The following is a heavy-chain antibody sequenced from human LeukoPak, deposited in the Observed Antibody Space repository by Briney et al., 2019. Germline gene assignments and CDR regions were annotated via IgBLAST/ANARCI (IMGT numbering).Heavy chain of an antibody. V-gene: IGHV3-74*01. J-gene: IGHJ4*02. CDR3: VRDFNYYRTGPHFDS. Sequence: GGSLRLSCAASGFTLSSFWIHWVRQAPGKGLVWVSRINGDGSTTSYADSVRGRFTISRDNAKNTLYLQMNSLRAEDTAVYYCVRDFNYYRTGPHFDSWGQGTLVTVSS. CDR2: INGDGSTT. CDR1: GFTLSSFW. D-gene: IGHD3-10*01.